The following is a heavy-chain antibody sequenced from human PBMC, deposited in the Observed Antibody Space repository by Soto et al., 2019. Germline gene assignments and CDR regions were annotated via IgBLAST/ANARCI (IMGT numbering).Heavy chain of an antibody. CDR2: IWYDGSNK. J-gene: IGHJ6*02. CDR3: ARVLRAARDYYYYGMDV. CDR1: GFTFSSYG. D-gene: IGHD6-6*01. Sequence: GGSLRLSCAASGFTFSSYGMHWVRQAPGKGLEWVAVIWYDGSNKYYADSVKGRFTISRANSKNTLYLQMNSLRAEDTAVYYCARVLRAARDYYYYGMDVWGQGTTVTVSS. V-gene: IGHV3-33*01.